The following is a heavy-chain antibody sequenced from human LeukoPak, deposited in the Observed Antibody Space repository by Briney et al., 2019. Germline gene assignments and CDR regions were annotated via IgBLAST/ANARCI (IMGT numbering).Heavy chain of an antibody. CDR1: GGSISSSSYY. D-gene: IGHD6-6*01. V-gene: IGHV4-39*07. J-gene: IGHJ4*02. CDR3: ARVGGRSSSSFFDY. Sequence: PSETLSLTCTVSGGSISSSSYYWGWIRQPPGKGLEWIGSIYYSGSTYYNPSLKSRVTISVDTSKNQFSLKLSSVTAADTAVYYCARVGGRSSSSFFDYWGQGTLVTVSS. CDR2: IYYSGST.